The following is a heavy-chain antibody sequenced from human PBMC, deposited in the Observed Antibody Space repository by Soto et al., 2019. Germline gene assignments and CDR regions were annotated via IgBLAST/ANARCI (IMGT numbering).Heavy chain of an antibody. J-gene: IGHJ3*01. CDR1: GFTFSYYW. CDR3: ASGQWGAFDL. V-gene: IGHV3-74*01. Sequence: DVQLVESGGGSVQPGGSLSLSCAATGFTFSYYWMHWVRQAPGKGLVWVSRIHSDGSSTTDADSVKGRFTISRDNAKNALYLQMTSLGAEDKAVYHCASGQWGAFDLWGQGTMVTVAS. D-gene: IGHD1-26*01. CDR2: IHSDGSST.